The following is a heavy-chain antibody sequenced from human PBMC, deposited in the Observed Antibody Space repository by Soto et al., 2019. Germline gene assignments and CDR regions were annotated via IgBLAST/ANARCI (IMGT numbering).Heavy chain of an antibody. CDR2: ISSSGSTI. J-gene: IGHJ5*02. D-gene: IGHD3-10*01. Sequence: GGSLRLSCAASGFTFSDYYMSWIRQAPGKGLEWVSYISSSGSTIYYADSVKGRFTISRDNAKNSLYLQMNSLRAEDTAVYYCAREQRFGELSWFDPWGQGTLVTVSS. CDR1: GFTFSDYY. V-gene: IGHV3-11*01. CDR3: AREQRFGELSWFDP.